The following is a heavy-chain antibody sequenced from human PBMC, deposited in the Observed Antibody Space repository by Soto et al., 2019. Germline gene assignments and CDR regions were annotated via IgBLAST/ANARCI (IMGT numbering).Heavy chain of an antibody. CDR3: AKNQGVELVPLATVDWFDP. CDR1: GFIFENFG. Sequence: GSLRLSCAASGFIFENFGMSWVRQAPGKGLEWISSISGSGFKKYYADSVKGRFTISRDNSKSTVYLELNNLSAEDTAVYHCAKNQGVELVPLATVDWFDPWGQGSVVTVSS. D-gene: IGHD1-26*01. V-gene: IGHV3-23*01. CDR2: ISGSGFKK. J-gene: IGHJ5*02.